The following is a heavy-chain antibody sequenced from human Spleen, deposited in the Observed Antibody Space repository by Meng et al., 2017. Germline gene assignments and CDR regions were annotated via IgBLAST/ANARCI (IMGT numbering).Heavy chain of an antibody. J-gene: IGHJ4*02. CDR1: DYTFTGYG. CDR3: ARGTPGRSYSDY. V-gene: IGHV1-18*01. Sequence: QVKPVQSGPEVKKPGASVKVPCKASDYTFTGYGVSWVRQAPGQGLEWMGWISVYNGNTSHAPKFQGRVTVSADRPTATAYMELRSLRSDDTAVYYCARGTPGRSYSDYWGQGTLVTVSS. D-gene: IGHD3-10*01. CDR2: ISVYNGNT.